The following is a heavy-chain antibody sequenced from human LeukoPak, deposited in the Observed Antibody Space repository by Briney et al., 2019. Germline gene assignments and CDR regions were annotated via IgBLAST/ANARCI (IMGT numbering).Heavy chain of an antibody. CDR2: IYTSGST. CDR3: ARVYYASGSNGAFDY. V-gene: IGHV4-4*07. CDR1: GGSISSYY. J-gene: IGHJ4*02. Sequence: PSETLSLTCTVSGGSISSYYWSWIRQPAGKGLEWIGRIYTSGSTNYNPSLKSRVTISVDTSKNQFSLKLSSVTAADTAVYYCARVYYASGSNGAFDYWGQGILVTVSS. D-gene: IGHD3-10*01.